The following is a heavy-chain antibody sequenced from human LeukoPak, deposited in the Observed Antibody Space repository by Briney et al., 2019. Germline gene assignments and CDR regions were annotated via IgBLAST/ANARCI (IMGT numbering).Heavy chain of an antibody. CDR1: GFTFGDYA. CDR3: TRGGYYSVY. D-gene: IGHD3-3*01. J-gene: IGHJ4*02. CDR2: IRSKPYGRTT. Sequence: PGRSLRLSCTASGFTFGDYAMSWVRQAPGKGLEWVGFIRSKPYGRTTEYAASVKGRFTISRDDSKSFVSLQMHTLKTEDTGVYYWTRGGYYSVYWGQGALVTVSS. V-gene: IGHV3-49*04.